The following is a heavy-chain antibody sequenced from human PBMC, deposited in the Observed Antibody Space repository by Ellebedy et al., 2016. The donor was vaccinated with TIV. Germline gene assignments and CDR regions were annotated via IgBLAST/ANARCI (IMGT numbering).Heavy chain of an antibody. D-gene: IGHD1-26*01. CDR1: GFTFNSYW. V-gene: IGHV3-7*03. CDR2: IKQDGSKR. Sequence: GESLKISCAASGFTFNSYWMSWVRQAPGTGLEWVANIKQDGSKRFYVDSVKGRITISRDNAKNSLYLQMNNLRAEDTAVYYCARDTLVGVTDSYFDYWGQGTLVTVSS. J-gene: IGHJ4*02. CDR3: ARDTLVGVTDSYFDY.